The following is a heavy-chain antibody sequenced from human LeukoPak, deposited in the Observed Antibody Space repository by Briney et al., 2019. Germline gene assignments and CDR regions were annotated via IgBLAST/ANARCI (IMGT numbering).Heavy chain of an antibody. CDR3: ASGYYDFWRGYSPLDY. Sequence: PGGSLRLSCAASGFTFSDYYMSWIRQAPGKGLEWVSYISSSGSTIYYADSVKGRFTISRDNAKNSLYLQMNSLRAEDTAVYYCASGYYDFWRGYSPLDYWGQGTLVTVSS. J-gene: IGHJ4*02. CDR2: ISSSGSTI. V-gene: IGHV3-11*01. CDR1: GFTFSDYY. D-gene: IGHD3-3*01.